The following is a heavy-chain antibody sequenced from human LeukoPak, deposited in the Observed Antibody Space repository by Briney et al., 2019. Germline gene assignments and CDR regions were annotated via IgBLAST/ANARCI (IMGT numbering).Heavy chain of an antibody. CDR2: IIPIFGTA. Sequence: ASVKVSCKASGGTFSSYAISWVRQAPGQGLEWMGGIIPIFGTANYAQKFQGRVTITADESTSTAYMELSSLRSEDTAVYYCARVLRYFDWLSVGGPFDYWGQGTLVTVSS. CDR3: ARVLRYFDWLSVGGPFDY. J-gene: IGHJ4*02. D-gene: IGHD3-9*01. V-gene: IGHV1-69*13. CDR1: GGTFSSYA.